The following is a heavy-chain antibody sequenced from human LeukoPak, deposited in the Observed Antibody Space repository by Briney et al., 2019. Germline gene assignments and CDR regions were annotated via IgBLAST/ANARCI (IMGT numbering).Heavy chain of an antibody. J-gene: IGHJ6*02. CDR2: FSYSGST. V-gene: IGHV4-59*02. CDR3: AKDGAGWLWFGEFHYYYGMDV. D-gene: IGHD3-10*01. Sequence: SETLSLTCTVSGASVSSYYWSWIRQPPGKGPEWIGYFSYSGSTNYNPSLKSRVTIPVDTSKNQFSLNLSSVTAADTAVYYCAKDGAGWLWFGEFHYYYGMDVWGQGTTVTVSS. CDR1: GASVSSYY.